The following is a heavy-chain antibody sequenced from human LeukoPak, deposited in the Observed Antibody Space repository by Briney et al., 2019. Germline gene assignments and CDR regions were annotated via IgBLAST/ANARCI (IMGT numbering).Heavy chain of an antibody. CDR1: GGSFRGYY. CDR3: ARGRALEWLLKYYYYYYMDV. CDR2: INHSGST. V-gene: IGHV4-34*01. Sequence: PSETLSLTCAVYGGSFRGYYWSWIRQPPGKGLEWIGEINHSGSTNYNPSLKSRVTISVDPSKNQFSLKLSSVTAADTAVYYCARGRALEWLLKYYYYYYMDVWGKGTTVTVSS. J-gene: IGHJ6*03. D-gene: IGHD3-3*01.